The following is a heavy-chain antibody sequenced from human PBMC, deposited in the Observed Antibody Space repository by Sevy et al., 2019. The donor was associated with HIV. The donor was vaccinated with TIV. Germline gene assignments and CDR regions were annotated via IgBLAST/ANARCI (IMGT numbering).Heavy chain of an antibody. CDR2: IKSKTDGGPT. CDR3: TTDAHDFTNYPSPYYFDQ. Sequence: GGSLRLSCAASGFTLSDAWMSWVRQAPGNGLEWVGHIKSKTDGGPTDYAAPVKGRFTISRDEPKNTLYLQMNSLKTEDTAVYYCTTDAHDFTNYPSPYYFDQWGQGTLVTVSS. CDR1: GFTLSDAW. D-gene: IGHD4-4*01. V-gene: IGHV3-15*01. J-gene: IGHJ4*02.